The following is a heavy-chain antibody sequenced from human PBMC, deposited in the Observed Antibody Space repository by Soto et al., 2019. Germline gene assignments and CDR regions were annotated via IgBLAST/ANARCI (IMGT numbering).Heavy chain of an antibody. D-gene: IGHD6-19*01. Sequence: GGSLRLSCAASGFTFSNAWMSWVRQAPGKGLEWVGRIKSKTDGGTTDYAAPVKGRFTISRDDSKNTLYLQMNSLKTEDTAVYYCTTDGGGPWRGGWYRDYFDYWGQGTLVTVSS. CDR3: TTDGGGPWRGGWYRDYFDY. CDR2: IKSKTDGGTT. V-gene: IGHV3-15*01. CDR1: GFTFSNAW. J-gene: IGHJ4*02.